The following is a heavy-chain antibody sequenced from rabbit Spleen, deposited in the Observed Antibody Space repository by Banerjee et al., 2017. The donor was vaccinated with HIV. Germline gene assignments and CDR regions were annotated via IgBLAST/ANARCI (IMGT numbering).Heavy chain of an antibody. J-gene: IGHJ4*01. D-gene: IGHD5-1*01. Sequence: QEQLEESGGDLVKPEGSLTLTCKASGFAFSSDAMFCCRQAPGKGPEWIACIYNGDDTTYYASWVHGRFTISKASSTTVTLQMTSLTAADTATYFCARDLVGVTGWNFDLWGQGTLVTVS. CDR3: ARDLVGVTGWNFDL. CDR2: IYNGDDTT. V-gene: IGHV1S47*01. CDR1: GFAFSSDA.